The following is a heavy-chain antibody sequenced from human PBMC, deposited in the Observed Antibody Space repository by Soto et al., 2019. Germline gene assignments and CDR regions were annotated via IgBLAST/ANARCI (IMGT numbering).Heavy chain of an antibody. J-gene: IGHJ4*02. D-gene: IGHD4-4*01. CDR2: IYYSGST. V-gene: IGHV4-39*01. CDR3: ARSGSYDYRNYDFDY. CDR1: GGSISSSSYY. Sequence: SETLSLTCTVSGGSISSSSYYWGWIRQPPVKGLEWIGSIYYSGSTYYNPSLKSRVTISVDTSKNQFSLKLSSVTAADTAVYSCARSGSYDYRNYDFDYWGQGTLLTVSS.